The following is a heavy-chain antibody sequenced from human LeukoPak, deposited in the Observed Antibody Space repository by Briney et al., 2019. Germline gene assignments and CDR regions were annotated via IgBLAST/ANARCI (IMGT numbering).Heavy chain of an antibody. CDR2: IWYDGSNK. V-gene: IGHV3-33*01. Sequence: GRSLRLSCAASGFTFSSYGMHWVRQAPGKGLEGVAVIWYDGSNKYYADSVKGRFTISRDNSKNTLYLRMNSLRAEDTAVCYCARSLYDILTGPYGMDVWGKGTTVTVSS. CDR1: GFTFSSYG. D-gene: IGHD3-9*01. J-gene: IGHJ6*04. CDR3: ARSLYDILTGPYGMDV.